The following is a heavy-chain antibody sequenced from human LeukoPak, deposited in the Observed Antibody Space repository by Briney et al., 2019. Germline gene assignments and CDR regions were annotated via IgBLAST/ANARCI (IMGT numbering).Heavy chain of an antibody. Sequence: GGSLRLSCTASGFSFSSYWMHWVRQAPGKGLVWVSRIKSDESGRNYADSVKGRFTISRDNAKNSLYLQMNSLRAEDTAVYYCARDAALDYGGNSRYYFDYWGQGTLVTVSS. CDR3: ARDAALDYGGNSRYYFDY. V-gene: IGHV3-74*01. CDR1: GFSFSSYW. CDR2: IKSDESGR. D-gene: IGHD4-23*01. J-gene: IGHJ4*02.